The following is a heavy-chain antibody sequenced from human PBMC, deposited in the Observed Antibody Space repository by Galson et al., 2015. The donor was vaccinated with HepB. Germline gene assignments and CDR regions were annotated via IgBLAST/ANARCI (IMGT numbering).Heavy chain of an antibody. J-gene: IGHJ3*02. CDR1: GFTFSSYG. Sequence: SLRLSCAASGFTFSSYGMHWVRQAPGKGLEWVAVISYDGSKKYYADSVKGRFTISRDNSKNTLYLQMNSLRAEDTAVYYCAKGHVLLWFGELSQGSDAFDIWGQGATVTVSP. V-gene: IGHV3-30*18. CDR2: ISYDGSKK. D-gene: IGHD3-10*01. CDR3: AKGHVLLWFGELSQGSDAFDI.